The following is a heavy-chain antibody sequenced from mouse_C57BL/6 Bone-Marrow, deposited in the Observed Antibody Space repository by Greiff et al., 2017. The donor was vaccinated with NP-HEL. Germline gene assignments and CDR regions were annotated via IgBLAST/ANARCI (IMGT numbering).Heavy chain of an antibody. J-gene: IGHJ2*01. CDR2: INPNNGGT. Sequence: EVQLQQSGPELVKPGASVKMSCKASGYTFTDYNMHWVKQSHGKSLEWIGYINPNNGGTSYNQKFKGKATLTVNKSSSTASMELRSLTSEDSAVYYCAREGPVPYGNYGVDYWGQGTTLTVSS. V-gene: IGHV1-22*01. D-gene: IGHD2-1*01. CDR3: AREGPVPYGNYGVDY. CDR1: GYTFTDYN.